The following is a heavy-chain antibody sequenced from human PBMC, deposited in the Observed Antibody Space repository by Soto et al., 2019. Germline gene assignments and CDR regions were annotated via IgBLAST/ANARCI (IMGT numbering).Heavy chain of an antibody. CDR3: ARRVFP. V-gene: IGHV4-31*03. D-gene: IGHD2-8*01. J-gene: IGHJ5*02. CDR1: GGSISSGGYY. CDR2: IYYSRST. Sequence: QVQLHESGPGLVKPSQTLSLTCTVSGGSISSGGYYWNWIRQHPGNGLEWIGYIYYSRSTYYNPSLMSRVTISVDTSKNQDSRKLSCVTAADTAVYYCARRVFPCGQGNLVTVSS.